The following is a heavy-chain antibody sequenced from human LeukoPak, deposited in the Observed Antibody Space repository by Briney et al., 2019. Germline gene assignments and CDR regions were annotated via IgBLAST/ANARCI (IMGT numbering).Heavy chain of an antibody. V-gene: IGHV4-4*07. CDR3: ARVDFWSTYYTDNWFDP. CDR2: IYSGGIS. D-gene: IGHD3-3*01. Sequence: SETLSLTCIASGGSISNYYWTWIRQPAGKGLEWIGHIYSGGISNYNPSLKSRVSMSMDVSKNQFSLKLDSVTAADTAVYYCARVDFWSTYYTDNWFDPWGQGTLVTVSS. CDR1: GGSISNYY. J-gene: IGHJ5*02.